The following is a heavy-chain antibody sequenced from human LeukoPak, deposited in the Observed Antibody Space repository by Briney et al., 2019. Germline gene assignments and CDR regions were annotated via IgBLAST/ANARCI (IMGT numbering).Heavy chain of an antibody. CDR1: GYTFIGYY. Sequence: ASVKVSCKASGYTFIGYYMHWVRQAPGQGLEWMGRINPNSGGTNYAQKFQGRVTMTRDTSISTAYMELSRLRSDDTAVYYCARDHCSSTSCYRGFDPWGQGTLVTVSS. V-gene: IGHV1-2*06. CDR2: INPNSGGT. J-gene: IGHJ5*02. D-gene: IGHD2-2*01. CDR3: ARDHCSSTSCYRGFDP.